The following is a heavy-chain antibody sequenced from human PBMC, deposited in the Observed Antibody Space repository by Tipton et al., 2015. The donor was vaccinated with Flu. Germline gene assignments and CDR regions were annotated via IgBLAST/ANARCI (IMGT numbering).Heavy chain of an antibody. CDR3: ASGRTQNQDYSYYGMDV. J-gene: IGHJ6*02. D-gene: IGHD1-14*01. Sequence: GLVKPSETLSLTCTVSSDSVSSGTYYWSWIRQPPGKGLEWIGYIYFSGSTKYNPSLKSRVTMSVDTSKNQFSLNLSSVTAADTAVYYCASGRTQNQDYSYYGMDVWGQGTTVTVSS. CDR1: SDSVSSGTYY. V-gene: IGHV4-61*01. CDR2: IYFSGST.